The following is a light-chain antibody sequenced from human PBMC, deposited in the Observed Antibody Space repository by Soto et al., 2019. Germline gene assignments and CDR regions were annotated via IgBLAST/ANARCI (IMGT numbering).Light chain of an antibody. CDR2: GAS. J-gene: IGKJ5*01. Sequence: EIVLTQSPGTLSLSPGERATLACRASQSGGTRYLAWYQQKPGQAPRLLIYGASSRATGIPDRFSGSGSGTDFTLTISRLEPEDFAMYYCQQYGSSPITFGQGTRLEIK. V-gene: IGKV3-20*01. CDR1: QSGGTRY. CDR3: QQYGSSPIT.